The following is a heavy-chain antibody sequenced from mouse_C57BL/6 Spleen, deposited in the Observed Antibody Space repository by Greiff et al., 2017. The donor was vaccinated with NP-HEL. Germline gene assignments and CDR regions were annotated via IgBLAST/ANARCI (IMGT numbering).Heavy chain of an antibody. D-gene: IGHD1-1*01. Sequence: QVQLQQSGPELVKPGASVKISCKASGYAFSSSWMNWVKQRPGKGLEWIGRIYPGDGDTNYNGKFKGKATLTADKSSSTAYMQLSSLTSEDSAVYFCARLYYYGSSYVYFDVWGTGTTVTVSS. CDR1: GYAFSSSW. V-gene: IGHV1-82*01. CDR2: IYPGDGDT. CDR3: ARLYYYGSSYVYFDV. J-gene: IGHJ1*03.